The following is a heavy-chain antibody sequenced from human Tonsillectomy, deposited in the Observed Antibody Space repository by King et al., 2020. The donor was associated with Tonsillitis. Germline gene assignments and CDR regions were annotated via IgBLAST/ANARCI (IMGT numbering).Heavy chain of an antibody. V-gene: IGHV4-59*08. Sequence: VQLQESGPGLVQPSETLSLTCTVSGDSISSYYWSWLRQPPGKGLEWIGYIYYSGSTNYNPSLKSRVTIAVDTSKNQFSLKLSSVTAADTAVYYCARHPQSGYYGMDVWGQGTTVTVSS. J-gene: IGHJ6*02. CDR2: IYYSGST. CDR1: GDSISSYY. CDR3: ARHPQSGYYGMDV.